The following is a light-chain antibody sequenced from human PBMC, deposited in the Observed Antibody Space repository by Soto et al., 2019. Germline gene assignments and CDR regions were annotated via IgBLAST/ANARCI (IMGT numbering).Light chain of an antibody. CDR1: RSDVGGYKY. V-gene: IGLV2-14*01. CDR3: SSYTGSNSVI. Sequence: QSALTQPASVSGSPGESITISCTGTRSDVGGYKYVSWYQQHPGKAPKLMIYDVESRPSGVSNRFSGSKSGNTASLTISGLQAEDEAEYYCSSYTGSNSVIFGGGTKLTVL. CDR2: DVE. J-gene: IGLJ2*01.